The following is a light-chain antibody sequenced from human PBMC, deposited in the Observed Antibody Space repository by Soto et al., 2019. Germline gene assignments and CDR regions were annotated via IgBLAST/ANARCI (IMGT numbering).Light chain of an antibody. CDR1: NNDVGGYNL. J-gene: IGLJ3*02. CDR3: CSFAGGATFV. Sequence: QSALTQPASVSGSPRQSITISCTVTNNDVGGYNLVSWYQQHQGKAPTLVIYEANKRPSGVSDRFSGSRSGNTASLTIYALQVEDEAVYSCCSFAGGATFVFGGGTKLTVL. V-gene: IGLV2-23*02. CDR2: EAN.